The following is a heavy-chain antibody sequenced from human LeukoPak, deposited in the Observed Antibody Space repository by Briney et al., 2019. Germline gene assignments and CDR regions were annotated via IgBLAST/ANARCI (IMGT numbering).Heavy chain of an antibody. J-gene: IGHJ4*02. D-gene: IGHD6-19*01. V-gene: IGHV3-23*01. Sequence: PGGSLRLSCAASGFTFSSYNMNWVRQAPGKGLEWVSAITGSGSSTYYADSVKGRFTISRDNSKNTLCLQMNSLRAEDTAVYYCAKSPYSSGWLHYYWGQGTLVTVSS. CDR2: ITGSGSST. CDR3: AKSPYSSGWLHYY. CDR1: GFTFSSYN.